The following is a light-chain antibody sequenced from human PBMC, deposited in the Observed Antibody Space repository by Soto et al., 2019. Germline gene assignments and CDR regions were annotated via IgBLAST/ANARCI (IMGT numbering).Light chain of an antibody. CDR1: SSDVGGYNY. V-gene: IGLV2-11*01. CDR3: CSYAGSSV. J-gene: IGLJ1*01. Sequence: QSVLTQPRSVSGSPGQSVTISCTGTSSDVGGYNYVSWYQQHPGKAPKLMIYDVSKRPSGVPDRFSGPKSGNTASLTISGLQAEDEADYYCCSYAGSSVFGTGTKVTVL. CDR2: DVS.